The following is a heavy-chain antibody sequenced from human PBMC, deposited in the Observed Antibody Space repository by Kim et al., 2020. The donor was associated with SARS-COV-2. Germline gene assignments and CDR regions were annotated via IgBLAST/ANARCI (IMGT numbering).Heavy chain of an antibody. D-gene: IGHD4-17*01. J-gene: IGHJ4*02. CDR2: ISGSGGST. Sequence: GGSLRLSCAASGFTFSSYAMSWVRQAPGKGLEWVSAISGSGGSTYYADSVKGRFTISRDNSKNTLYLQMNSLRAEDTAVYYCAKRRGAYGDYANFDYWGQGTLVTVSS. V-gene: IGHV3-23*01. CDR1: GFTFSSYA. CDR3: AKRRGAYGDYANFDY.